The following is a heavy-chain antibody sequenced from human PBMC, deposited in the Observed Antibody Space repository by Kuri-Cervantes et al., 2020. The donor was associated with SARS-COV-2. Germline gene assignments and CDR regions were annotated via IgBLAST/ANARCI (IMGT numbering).Heavy chain of an antibody. CDR2: ISYDTRNK. D-gene: IGHD3-22*01. CDR1: GFTFSSYG. J-gene: IGHJ4*02. CDR3: AKTPFYDSSGYYSNY. Sequence: GGSLRLSCTASGFTFSSYGMHWVRQAPGKGLEWVAVISYDTRNKYYADSVKGRFTISRDNSKNTLYLQVNSLRAEDTAVYYCAKTPFYDSSGYYSNYWGQGTLVTVSS. V-gene: IGHV3-30*18.